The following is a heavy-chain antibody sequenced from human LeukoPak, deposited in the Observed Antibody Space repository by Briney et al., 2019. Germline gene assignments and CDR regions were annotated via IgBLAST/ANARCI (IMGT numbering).Heavy chain of an antibody. CDR2: INPYTGGT. J-gene: IGHJ4*02. CDR3: ARAGDYCGADCYSRGAYYFDY. V-gene: IGHV1-2*02. D-gene: IGHD2-21*02. CDR1: VYTFTSYY. Sequence: GASVKVSCKASVYTFTSYYMHWVRQAPGQGLEWMGWINPYTGGTNYAQKFQCRLTMTRDTSISTAYMELSRLRSDDTAVYYCARAGDYCGADCYSRGAYYFDYWGQGTLVTVSS.